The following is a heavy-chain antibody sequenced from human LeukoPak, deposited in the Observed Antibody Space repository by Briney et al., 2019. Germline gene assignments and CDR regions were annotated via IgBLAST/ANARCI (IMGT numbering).Heavy chain of an antibody. Sequence: SETLSLTCTVSGGSISSYYWSWIRQPPGKGLEWIGYIYYSGSTNYNPSLKSRVTISVDTSKNQFSLKLSSVTAADTAVYYCARGGIHYYDSSGYFLDYWGQGTLVTVSS. D-gene: IGHD3-22*01. V-gene: IGHV4-59*01. CDR1: GGSISSYY. CDR3: ARGGIHYYDSSGYFLDY. J-gene: IGHJ4*02. CDR2: IYYSGST.